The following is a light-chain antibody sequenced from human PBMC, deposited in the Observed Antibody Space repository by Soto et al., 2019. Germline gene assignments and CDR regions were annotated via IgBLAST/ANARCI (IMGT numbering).Light chain of an antibody. CDR1: QTIGGS. V-gene: IGKV3-15*01. CDR3: QQYANWWA. Sequence: EIVMTQSPSTLSVSPGERATLSCRASQTIGGSLAWYQQKPGQGPRLLIYGASNRATGVPARFSGSGSGTEFTLTISLLQSEVLAVYYCQQYANWWAFGPGTRVEI. J-gene: IGKJ1*01. CDR2: GAS.